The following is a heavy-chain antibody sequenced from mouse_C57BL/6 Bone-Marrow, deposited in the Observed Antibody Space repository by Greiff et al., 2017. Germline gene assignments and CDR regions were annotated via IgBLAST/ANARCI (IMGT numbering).Heavy chain of an antibody. CDR3: AREYYYGRSYGFAY. CDR2: INPYNGGT. D-gene: IGHD1-1*01. Sequence: EVKLMESGPVLVKPGASVKMSCKASGYTFTDYYMNWVKQSHGKSLEWIGVINPYNGGTSYNQKFKGKATLTVDKSSSTAYMELNSLTSEDSAVYYCAREYYYGRSYGFAYWGQGTLVTVSA. CDR1: GYTFTDYY. V-gene: IGHV1-19*01. J-gene: IGHJ3*01.